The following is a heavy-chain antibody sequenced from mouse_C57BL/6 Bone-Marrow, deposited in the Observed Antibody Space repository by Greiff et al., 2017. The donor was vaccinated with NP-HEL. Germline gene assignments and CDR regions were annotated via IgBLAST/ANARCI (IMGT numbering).Heavy chain of an antibody. CDR2: IDPENGDT. J-gene: IGHJ2*01. Sequence: VQLQQSGAELVRPGASVKLSCTASGFNIKDDYMHWVKQRPEQGLEWIGWIDPENGDTEYASKFQGKATITADTSSNTAYLQRSSLTSEDTAVYYCTTRDGYYFDYWGQGTTLTVSS. CDR1: GFNIKDDY. CDR3: TTRDGYYFDY. D-gene: IGHD2-3*01. V-gene: IGHV14-4*01.